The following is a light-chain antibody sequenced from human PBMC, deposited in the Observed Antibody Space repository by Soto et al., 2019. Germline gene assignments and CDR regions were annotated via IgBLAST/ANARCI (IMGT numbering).Light chain of an antibody. Sequence: EVVMTQSPATLSVSPGERATLSCRASQSISSYLAWYQQKPGQAPRLLIYGASSRATGIPDRISGSGSGTDFTLTISRLEPEDFAVYYCQQYGSSPWTFGQGTKVDIK. CDR1: QSISSY. V-gene: IGKV3-20*01. J-gene: IGKJ1*01. CDR3: QQYGSSPWT. CDR2: GAS.